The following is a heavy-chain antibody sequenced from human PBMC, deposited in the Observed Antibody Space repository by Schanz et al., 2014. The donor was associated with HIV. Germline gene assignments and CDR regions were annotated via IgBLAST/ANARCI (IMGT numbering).Heavy chain of an antibody. J-gene: IGHJ4*02. Sequence: VQLLQSGAEVKKPGASVKVSCKTSGYTFASYGITWVRQAPGQGLDWVGWISPYNGDRKYDQKFQGRVTMTTDTSTSTAYMELRSLRSDDTAVYYCARDRPVIVGATRADGGTDFDYWGQGTLVTVSS. V-gene: IGHV1-18*01. CDR3: ARDRPVIVGATRADGGTDFDY. D-gene: IGHD1-26*01. CDR2: ISPYNGDR. CDR1: GYTFASYG.